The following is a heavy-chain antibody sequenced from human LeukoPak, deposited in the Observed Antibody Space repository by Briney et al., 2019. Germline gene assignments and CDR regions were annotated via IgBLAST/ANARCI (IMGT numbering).Heavy chain of an antibody. CDR2: INPNSGGT. CDR3: ARDSNYYFWSGPLGWFDP. V-gene: IGHV1-2*02. Sequence: ASVKVSCKASGYTFTGYYMHWVRQAPGQGLEWMGWINPNSGGTNYAQKFQGRVTMTRDTSISTAYMELSRLRSDDTAVYYCARDSNYYFWSGPLGWFDPWGQGTLVTVSS. J-gene: IGHJ5*02. CDR1: GYTFTGYY. D-gene: IGHD3-3*01.